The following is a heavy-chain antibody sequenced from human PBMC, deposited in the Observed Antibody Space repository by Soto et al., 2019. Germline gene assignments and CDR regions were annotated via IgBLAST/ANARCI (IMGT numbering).Heavy chain of an antibody. J-gene: IGHJ5*02. D-gene: IGHD6-13*01. CDR1: GYSFSSYW. CDR3: GRGYGSSWYWLDT. CDR2: IDPTDSYN. V-gene: IGHV5-10-1*01. Sequence: GESLKISCKGSGYSFSSYWTNWVRQMPGKGLEWMGRIDPTDSYNTYSPSFQGHVAISADKSISTAYLQWSSLKASDTAMYYCGRGYGSSWYWLDTWGQGALVTVSS.